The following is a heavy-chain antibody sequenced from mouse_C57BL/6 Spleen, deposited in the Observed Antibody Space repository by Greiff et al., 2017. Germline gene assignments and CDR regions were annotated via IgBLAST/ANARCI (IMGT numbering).Heavy chain of an antibody. CDR2: IWSGGST. J-gene: IGHJ3*01. Sequence: QVQLQQSGPGLVQPSQSLSITCTVSGFSLTSYGVHWVRQSPGKGLEWLGVIWSGGSTDYNAAFISRLSISKDNSKSQVFFKMNSLQADDTAIYYCARNYYDYDEAWFAYWGQGTLVTVSA. CDR1: GFSLTSYG. D-gene: IGHD2-4*01. V-gene: IGHV2-2*01. CDR3: ARNYYDYDEAWFAY.